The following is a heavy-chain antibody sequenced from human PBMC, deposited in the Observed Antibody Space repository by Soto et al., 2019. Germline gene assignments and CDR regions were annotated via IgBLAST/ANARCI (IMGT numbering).Heavy chain of an antibody. J-gene: IGHJ6*02. Sequence: QVQLVQSGAEVKKPGASVKVSCKASGYTFTSYDINWVRQATGQGLEWMGWMNPNSGNTGYAQKFQGRVTMTMNTTISTAYMGLSSLRSEDMAVYYCARGWSIAVRYYYYYYGMDVWGQGTTVTVSS. CDR2: MNPNSGNT. V-gene: IGHV1-8*01. D-gene: IGHD6-6*01. CDR3: ARGWSIAVRYYYYYYGMDV. CDR1: GYTFTSYD.